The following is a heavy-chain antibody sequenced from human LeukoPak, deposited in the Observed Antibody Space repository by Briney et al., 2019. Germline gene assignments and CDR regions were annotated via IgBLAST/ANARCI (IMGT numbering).Heavy chain of an antibody. J-gene: IGHJ4*02. CDR2: ISYDGSNK. Sequence: GGALRLSCAASGFTFSSYAMHWVRQAPGKGLEWVAVISYDGSNKYYADSVKGRFTISRDNSKNTLYLQMNSLRAEDTAVYYCARAPFIAAALFYYFDYWGQGTLVTVSS. CDR1: GFTFSSYA. CDR3: ARAPFIAAALFYYFDY. D-gene: IGHD6-13*01. V-gene: IGHV3-30-3*01.